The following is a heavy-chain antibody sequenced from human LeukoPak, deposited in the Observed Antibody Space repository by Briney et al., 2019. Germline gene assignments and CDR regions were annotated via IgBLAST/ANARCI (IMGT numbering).Heavy chain of an antibody. J-gene: IGHJ4*02. D-gene: IGHD3-10*01. CDR1: GDSISSYY. Sequence: SETLSLTCSVSGDSISSYYWSWIRRPAGKGLEWIGRIYSSGITNYSPSLKSRVTMSVDTSKNQFSLKLTSVTAADTAVYYCARDTWEGSGSYWADWGQGTLVIVSS. CDR3: ARDTWEGSGSYWAD. V-gene: IGHV4-4*07. CDR2: IYSSGIT.